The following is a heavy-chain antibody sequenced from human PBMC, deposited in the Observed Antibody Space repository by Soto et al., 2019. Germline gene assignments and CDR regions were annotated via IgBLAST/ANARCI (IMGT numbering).Heavy chain of an antibody. CDR1: GFTFSSYG. CDR2: IWYDGSNK. CDR3: ARAKSGPDY. D-gene: IGHD3-3*01. V-gene: IGHV3-33*01. J-gene: IGHJ4*02. Sequence: QVQLVESGGGVVQPGRSLRLSCAASGFTFSSYGMHWVRQAPGKGLEWVAVIWYDGSNKYYADSVKGRFTISRDNSKNTLYLQMNRLRAEDTAVYYCARAKSGPDYWGQGTLVTVSS.